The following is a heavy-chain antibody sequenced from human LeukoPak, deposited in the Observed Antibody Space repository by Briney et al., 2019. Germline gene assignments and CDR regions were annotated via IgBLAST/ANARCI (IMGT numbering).Heavy chain of an antibody. CDR1: GGTFSSYA. V-gene: IGHV1-69*01. CDR3: ARTGLRDGYNNFDY. J-gene: IGHJ4*02. Sequence: ASVTVSCTASGGTFSSYAISWVRQAPGQGLEWMGGIIPIFGTANYAQKFQGRVTITADESTSTAYMELSSLRSEDTAVYYCARTGLRDGYNNFDYWGQGTLVTVSS. CDR2: IIPIFGTA. D-gene: IGHD5-24*01.